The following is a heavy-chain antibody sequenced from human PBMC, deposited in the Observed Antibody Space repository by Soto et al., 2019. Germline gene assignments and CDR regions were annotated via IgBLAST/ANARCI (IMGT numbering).Heavy chain of an antibody. D-gene: IGHD6-19*01. Sequence: QVQLQESDPGLVKPSGTLSLTCAVSGDSVSSPYYWCWVRQPPGKGLEWIGEVFHTGTTSYNPSLRSRVTISMDKSNNQFSLDLTSVTAADTAVYYCARSAGWYAVHSWGPGTLV. CDR3: ARSAGWYAVHS. CDR2: VFHTGTT. V-gene: IGHV4-4*02. CDR1: GDSVSSPYY. J-gene: IGHJ4*02.